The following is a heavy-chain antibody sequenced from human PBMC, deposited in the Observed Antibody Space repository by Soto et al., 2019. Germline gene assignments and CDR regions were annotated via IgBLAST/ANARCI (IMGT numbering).Heavy chain of an antibody. CDR3: ARGLGVTIFGVIINARFEDF. J-gene: IGHJ4*02. CDR1: GFTFSYYG. D-gene: IGHD3-3*01. CDR2: LWYDGSNK. V-gene: IGHV3-33*01. Sequence: QVQLVESGGGVVQPGRSLRLSCAASGFTFSYYGMHWVRQAPGKGLEWVAVLWYDGSNKYYADSVKGRFTISRDNSKNTLYQQMNSLRAEDTAVYSCARGLGVTIFGVIINARFEDFWGQGTLVTVSS.